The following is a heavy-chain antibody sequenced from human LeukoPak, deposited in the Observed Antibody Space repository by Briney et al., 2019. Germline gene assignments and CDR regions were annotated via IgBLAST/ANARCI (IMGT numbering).Heavy chain of an antibody. CDR2: INPSGGST. V-gene: IGHV1-46*01. J-gene: IGHJ3*02. CDR3: ARAGAYYDSSGYYLYAFDI. CDR1: GYTFTSYY. D-gene: IGHD3-22*01. Sequence: GASVKVSSKASGYTFTSYYMHWVRQAPGQGLEWMGIINPSGGSTSYAQKFQGRVTMTRDTSTSTVYMELSSLRSEDTAVYYCARAGAYYDSSGYYLYAFDIWGQGTMVTVSS.